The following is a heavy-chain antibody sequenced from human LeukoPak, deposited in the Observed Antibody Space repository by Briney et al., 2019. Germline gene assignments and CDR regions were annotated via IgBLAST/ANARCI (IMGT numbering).Heavy chain of an antibody. Sequence: GASVKVSCKASGGTFSSYAISWVRQAPGQGLEWMGGIIPIFGTANYAQKFQGRVTITADESTSTAYMELSSLRSEDTAVYYCAQTYDSSGYYRSLDYWGQGTLVTVSS. V-gene: IGHV1-69*13. J-gene: IGHJ4*02. CDR2: IIPIFGTA. D-gene: IGHD3-22*01. CDR3: AQTYDSSGYYRSLDY. CDR1: GGTFSSYA.